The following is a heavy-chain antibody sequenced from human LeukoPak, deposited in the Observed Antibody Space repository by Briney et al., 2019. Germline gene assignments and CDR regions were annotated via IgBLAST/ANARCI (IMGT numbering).Heavy chain of an antibody. J-gene: IGHJ4*02. Sequence: GRSLRLSCAASEFTFSSYNMYWVRQAPGKGLEWVSVIYSGGSTYYADSVKGRFTISRDNSKNTLYLQMNSLRAEDTAVYYCARDRRWDSSSPLDYWGQGTLVTVSS. D-gene: IGHD6-6*01. CDR3: ARDRRWDSSSPLDY. CDR1: EFTFSSYN. V-gene: IGHV3-66*02. CDR2: IYSGGST.